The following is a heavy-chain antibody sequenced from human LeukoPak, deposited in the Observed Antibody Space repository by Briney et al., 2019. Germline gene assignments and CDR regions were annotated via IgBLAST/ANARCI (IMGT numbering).Heavy chain of an antibody. Sequence: GGSLRLSCVGSGFTFSRYWLNWVRQAPGKGLEWVSSISSSSDHIAYADSVKGRFTISRDNAKNALYLQVNSLRAEDTAVYYCARGVVPAAFDYWGQGTLVTVSS. V-gene: IGHV3-21*01. CDR1: GFTFSRYW. J-gene: IGHJ4*02. CDR2: ISSSSDHI. CDR3: ARGVVPAAFDY. D-gene: IGHD2-2*01.